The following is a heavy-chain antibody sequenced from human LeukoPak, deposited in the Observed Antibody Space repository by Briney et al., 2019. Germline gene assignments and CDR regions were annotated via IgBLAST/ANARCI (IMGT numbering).Heavy chain of an antibody. CDR3: ATVGRVVVAATPGYYYGMDV. V-gene: IGHV1-24*01. CDR1: GYTLTELS. CDR2: FDPEDGET. J-gene: IGHJ6*02. Sequence: ASVKVSCKVSGYTLTELSMHWVRQAPGKGLEWMGGFDPEDGETIYAQKFQGGVTMTEDTSTDTAYMELSSLRSEDTAVYYCATVGRVVVAATPGYYYGMDVWGQGTTVTVSS. D-gene: IGHD2-15*01.